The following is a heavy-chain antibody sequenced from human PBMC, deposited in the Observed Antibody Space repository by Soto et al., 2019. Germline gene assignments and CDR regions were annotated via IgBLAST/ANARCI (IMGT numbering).Heavy chain of an antibody. D-gene: IGHD5-12*01. CDR2: ISASGTST. CDR3: ARDLLLVASATGAFDV. CDR1: GFTFNRHS. J-gene: IGHJ3*01. V-gene: IGHV3-48*02. Sequence: VQLVESGGGLVQPGGSLRLSCAASGFTFNRHSMSWVRQAPGKGLEWVSYISASGTSTQYADFVRGRLTVSRDNAKNSLYLQINRLREDDTAVYYCARDLLLVASATGAFDVWGQGTTVTVS.